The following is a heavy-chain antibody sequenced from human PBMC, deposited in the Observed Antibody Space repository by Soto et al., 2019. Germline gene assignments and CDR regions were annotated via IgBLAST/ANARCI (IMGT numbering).Heavy chain of an antibody. Sequence: SETLSLTCTVSGGSISSYYWSWIRQPPGKGLERIGYIYYSGSTNYNPSLKSRVTISVDTSKNQFSLKLSSVTAADTAVYYCARVNGIYGGSFFDYWGQGTLVTVSS. CDR3: ARVNGIYGGSFFDY. V-gene: IGHV4-59*01. CDR1: GGSISSYY. J-gene: IGHJ4*02. D-gene: IGHD4-17*01. CDR2: IYYSGST.